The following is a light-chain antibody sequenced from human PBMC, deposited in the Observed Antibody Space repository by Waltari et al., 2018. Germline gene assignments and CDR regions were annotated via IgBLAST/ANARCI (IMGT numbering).Light chain of an antibody. CDR2: DDT. Sequence: SYVLTQPPSVSVAPGKMAIITCGGNNIGTKSIHWYQQKPGQAPLLVVYDDTNRPSGIPERFSGSSSRKAATLTIRRVEAGDEADYYCQIWDNNSDHMVFGGGTRLTVL. J-gene: IGLJ2*01. CDR1: NIGTKS. CDR3: QIWDNNSDHMV. V-gene: IGLV3-21*03.